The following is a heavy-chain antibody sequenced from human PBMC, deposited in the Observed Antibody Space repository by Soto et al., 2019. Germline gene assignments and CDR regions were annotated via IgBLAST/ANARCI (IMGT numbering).Heavy chain of an antibody. V-gene: IGHV1-69*01. Sequence: QVQLVQSGAEVKKPGSSVKVSCKASGGTFSTYAVSWVRQAPGQGLEWMGGIIPFFDLATYAQNFQGRVTIPADEPTGTAYMELSSLRSEDTSVYYCAREAINYYFCSGYYSPALFDYWGQGTLVTVSS. CDR2: IIPFFDLA. CDR1: GGTFSTYA. J-gene: IGHJ4*02. D-gene: IGHD3-3*01. CDR3: AREAINYYFCSGYYSPALFDY.